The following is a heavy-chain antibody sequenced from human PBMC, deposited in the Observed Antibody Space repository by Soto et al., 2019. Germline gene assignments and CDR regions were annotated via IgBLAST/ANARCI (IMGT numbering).Heavy chain of an antibody. J-gene: IGHJ5*02. D-gene: IGHD3-3*01. V-gene: IGHV5-51*01. CDR2: IYPTNFDI. CDR3: ARRLFFDTWFDP. Sequence: GESLKISGKGSGCNFATYWIGWVRQVPGRGPEWMAIIYPTNFDIRYSPSFQGQITISADTSTNTAYLHWNSLRASDTAMYYCARRLFFDTWFDPWGQGTLVTVSS. CDR1: GCNFATYW.